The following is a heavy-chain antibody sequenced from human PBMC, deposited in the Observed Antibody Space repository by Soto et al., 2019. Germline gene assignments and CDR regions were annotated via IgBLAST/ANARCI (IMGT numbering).Heavy chain of an antibody. J-gene: IGHJ3*02. CDR2: VYYGGAIFYSGNI. Sequence: ETLSLTCTVSGDSISSSNSHWGWTRQPPGKGLEYIGSVYYGGAIFYSGNIYYNPSLKSRVTISVDTSKNQFSLRLSSVTAADTGVYYCVRYDRINMKPYSPEGFHIWGQGTMVTVSS. CDR3: VRYDRINMKPYSPEGFHI. CDR1: GDSISSSNSH. V-gene: IGHV4-39*01. D-gene: IGHD3-3*02.